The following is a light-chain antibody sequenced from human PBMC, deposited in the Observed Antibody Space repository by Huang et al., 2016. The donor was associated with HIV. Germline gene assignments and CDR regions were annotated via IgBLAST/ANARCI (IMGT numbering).Light chain of an antibody. Sequence: EIVMTQSPATLSVSPGERATLSCRASQSVRSNLACYKQKPGQAPRLLIYGASTRATGIPARVSGSGSGTEFTLTISSLQSEDFAVYYCQQYNNWPFGAFGGGTKVEIK. CDR1: QSVRSN. V-gene: IGKV3-15*01. CDR2: GAS. J-gene: IGKJ4*01. CDR3: QQYNNWPFGA.